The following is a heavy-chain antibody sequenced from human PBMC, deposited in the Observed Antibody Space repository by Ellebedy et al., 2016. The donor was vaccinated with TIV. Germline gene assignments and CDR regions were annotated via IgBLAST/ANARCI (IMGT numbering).Heavy chain of an antibody. CDR3: TREGRVGFDY. D-gene: IGHD3-10*01. V-gene: IGHV3-7*03. CDR2: IKQDGSKK. Sequence: GESLKISCVVSGFSFNDYWMDWVRQAPGKGLEWVANIKQDGSKKYSVDSVKGRFTISRDNAKKSLYLQMSSLTVDDTAVYYCTREGRVGFDYWGQGTLVTVSS. J-gene: IGHJ4*02. CDR1: GFSFNDYW.